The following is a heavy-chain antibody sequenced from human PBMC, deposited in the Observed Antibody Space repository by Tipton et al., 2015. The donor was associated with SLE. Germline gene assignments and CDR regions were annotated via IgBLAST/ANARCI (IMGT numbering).Heavy chain of an antibody. CDR3: ASSRGWAYFDY. Sequence: TLSLTCTVSDASISGYYWSWIRQPPGKGLEWIGYIYYSGSTNYNPSLKRRVTTSVDTSKNQFSLRLSSVTVADTAVYYCASSRGWAYFDYWGQGTLVTVSS. CDR2: IYYSGST. V-gene: IGHV4-59*07. CDR1: DASISGYY. J-gene: IGHJ4*02. D-gene: IGHD3-10*01.